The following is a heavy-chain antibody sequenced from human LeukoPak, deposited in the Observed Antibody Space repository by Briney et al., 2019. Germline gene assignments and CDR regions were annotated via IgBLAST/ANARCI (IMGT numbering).Heavy chain of an antibody. Sequence: PGGSLRLSCAACGFTVSNNYMSWVRQAPGKGLEWVSSISSRSSYIYYADSVKGRFTISRDNAKNSLYLQMNSLRAEDTAVYYCARGQWELAFDYWGQGTLVTVSS. CDR3: ARGQWELAFDY. V-gene: IGHV3-21*01. J-gene: IGHJ4*02. D-gene: IGHD1-26*01. CDR2: ISSRSSYI. CDR1: GFTVSNNY.